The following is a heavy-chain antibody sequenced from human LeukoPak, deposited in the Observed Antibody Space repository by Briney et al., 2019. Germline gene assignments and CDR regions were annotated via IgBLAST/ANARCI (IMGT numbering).Heavy chain of an antibody. CDR3: AARDGGFRHFDY. V-gene: IGHV3-23*01. CDR2: ISDSGGKT. D-gene: IGHD3-10*01. J-gene: IGHJ4*02. CDR1: GFTLSTCA. Sequence: PGGSLRLSCAASGFTLSTCAMSWVRQAPGKGLEWVSGISDSGGKTDYVDSVKGRFTVSRDNSKNTVYLQMNSLRAEDTAVYYCAARDGGFRHFDYWGQGTLVTVSS.